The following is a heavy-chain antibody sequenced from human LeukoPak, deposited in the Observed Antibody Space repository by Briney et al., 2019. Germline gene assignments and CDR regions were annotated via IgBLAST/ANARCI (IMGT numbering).Heavy chain of an antibody. CDR2: INHSGNT. Sequence: SETLSLTCAVYGGSFSDSYWTWVRQPPGKGLEWVGEINHSGNTNYNPSLKSRVTISVDTSKNQFSLKLSSVTAADTAVYYCARGPRGYSGYGLLRFDYWGQGTLVSVSS. J-gene: IGHJ4*02. V-gene: IGHV4-34*01. D-gene: IGHD5-12*01. CDR1: GGSFSDSY. CDR3: ARGPRGYSGYGLLRFDY.